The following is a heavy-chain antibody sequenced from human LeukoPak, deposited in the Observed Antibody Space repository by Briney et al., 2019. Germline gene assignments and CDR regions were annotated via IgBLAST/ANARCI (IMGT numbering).Heavy chain of an antibody. Sequence: PSETLSLTCAVSGYSISSGYYWGWIRQPPGKGLEWIGRVCHSWSTYYNPSLKSRVTISVDTSKNQSSLKLSSVTAADTAVYYCARALGIVVVPAANTQYNWFDPWGQGTLVTVSS. CDR3: ARALGIVVVPAANTQYNWFDP. CDR1: GYSISSGYY. V-gene: IGHV4-38-2*01. J-gene: IGHJ5*02. CDR2: VCHSWST. D-gene: IGHD2-2*01.